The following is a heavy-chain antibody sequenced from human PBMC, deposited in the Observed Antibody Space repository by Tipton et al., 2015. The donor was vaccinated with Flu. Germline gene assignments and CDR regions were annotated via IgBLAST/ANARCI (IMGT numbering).Heavy chain of an antibody. D-gene: IGHD4-17*01. CDR3: ARGGYTVTTRWFDP. Sequence: LRLSCTVSGGSISSGDYYWSWIRQPPGKGLEWIGYIYYSGSTYYNPSLKSRVTISVDTSKNQFSLKLSSVTAADTAVYYCARGGYTVTTRWFDPWGQGTLVTVSS. CDR1: GGSISSGDYY. V-gene: IGHV4-30-4*01. J-gene: IGHJ5*02. CDR2: IYYSGST.